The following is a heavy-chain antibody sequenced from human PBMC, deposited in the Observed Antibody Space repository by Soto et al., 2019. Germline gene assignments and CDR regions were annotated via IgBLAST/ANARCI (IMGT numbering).Heavy chain of an antibody. J-gene: IGHJ3*02. V-gene: IGHV4-59*08. Sequence: PSETLSLTCTVSGGSISSYYWSWIRQPPGKGLEWIGYIYYSGSTNYNPSLKSRVTISVDTSKNQFSLKLSSVTAAHTAVYYCARLTEDAFDTWGQGTMLTVSS. CDR3: ARLTEDAFDT. CDR1: GGSISSYY. CDR2: IYYSGST.